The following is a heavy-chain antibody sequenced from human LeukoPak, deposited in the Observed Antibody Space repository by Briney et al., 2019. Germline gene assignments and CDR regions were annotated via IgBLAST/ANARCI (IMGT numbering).Heavy chain of an antibody. V-gene: IGHV1-2*02. J-gene: IGHJ3*02. Sequence: GAAKVSSKASGFTLSGSFIHWGRRAPGHGLGWVGWINHSGGGTNCDQKFQGRVTMTRDTSISTAYMELSRLRSDDTAVYYCAGNRPHLLHRAFDIWGQGTMVTVSS. CDR2: INHSGGGT. CDR1: GFTLSGSF. D-gene: IGHD2-15*01. CDR3: AGNRPHLLHRAFDI.